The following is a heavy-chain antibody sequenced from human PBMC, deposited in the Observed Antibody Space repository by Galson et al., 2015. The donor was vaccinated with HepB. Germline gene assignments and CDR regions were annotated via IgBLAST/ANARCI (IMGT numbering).Heavy chain of an antibody. CDR3: TRDLRSLSGVAHFDL. J-gene: IGHJ4*02. V-gene: IGHV3-73*01. CDR2: IRSKTNNYAT. CDR1: GFTFSGTA. D-gene: IGHD3-3*01. Sequence: SLRLSCAASGFTFSGTAMHWVRQASGQGLEWVGRIRSKTNNYATTYAGSVRGRFTISREDSKNTAYLQMNSLRTEDTAVYYCTRDLRSLSGVAHFDLWGQGTLVTVSS.